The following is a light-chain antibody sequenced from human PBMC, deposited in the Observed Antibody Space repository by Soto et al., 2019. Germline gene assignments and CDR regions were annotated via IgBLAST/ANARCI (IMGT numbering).Light chain of an antibody. J-gene: IGLJ3*02. CDR2: DVS. CDR1: SSDVGGYDF. Sequence: QSVLTQPRSVSGSPGQSVTISCTGSSSDVGGYDFVSWYQQHPGKAPKLMISDVSERPSRVPDRFSGSKSANTASLTISGLQAEDEADYYCCSYAGTYTLVFGGGTKLTVL. CDR3: CSYAGTYTLV. V-gene: IGLV2-11*01.